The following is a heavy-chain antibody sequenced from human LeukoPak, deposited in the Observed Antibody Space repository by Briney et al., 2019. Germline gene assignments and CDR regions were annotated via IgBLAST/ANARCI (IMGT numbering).Heavy chain of an antibody. D-gene: IGHD2-2*01. CDR3: AKDASSSYGMDV. Sequence: GGSLRLSCAASGFTFSNAWMSWVRQAPGKGLEWVGRIKSKTDGGTTDYAAPVKGRFTISRDDSKNTLYLQMNSLKTEDTAVYYCAKDASSSYGMDVWGQGTTVTVSS. CDR1: GFTFSNAW. V-gene: IGHV3-15*01. J-gene: IGHJ6*02. CDR2: IKSKTDGGTT.